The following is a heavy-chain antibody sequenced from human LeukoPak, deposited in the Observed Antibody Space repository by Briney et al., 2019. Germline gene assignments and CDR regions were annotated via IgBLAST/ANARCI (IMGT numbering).Heavy chain of an antibody. J-gene: IGHJ4*02. CDR3: ARVPIAAAGTRTMYFDY. Sequence: GGSLRLSCAASGFTFSTYGMSWVRQAPGKGLEWVSSISHTGSDTYYADSVKGRFTISRDNSKNTLFLQMNSLRAEDTAVYYCARVPIAAAGTRTMYFDYWGQGTLVTVSS. V-gene: IGHV3-23*01. CDR2: ISHTGSDT. D-gene: IGHD6-13*01. CDR1: GFTFSTYG.